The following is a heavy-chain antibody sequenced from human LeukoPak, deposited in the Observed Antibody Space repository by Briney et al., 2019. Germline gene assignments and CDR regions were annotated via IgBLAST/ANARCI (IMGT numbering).Heavy chain of an antibody. Sequence: GGSLRLSCAASGFTFSSYAMSWVRQAPGKGLEWVSAISGSGGSTYYADSVKGRFTISRDNSKNTLYLQMNSLRAEDTAVYYCVKFTIFGRGYMDVWGKGTTVTVSS. V-gene: IGHV3-23*01. CDR3: VKFTIFGRGYMDV. CDR1: GFTFSSYA. CDR2: ISGSGGST. D-gene: IGHD3-3*01. J-gene: IGHJ6*03.